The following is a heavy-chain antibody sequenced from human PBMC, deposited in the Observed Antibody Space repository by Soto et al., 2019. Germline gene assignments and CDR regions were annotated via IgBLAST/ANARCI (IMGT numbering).Heavy chain of an antibody. J-gene: IGHJ4*02. CDR2: ISNSGSHI. CDR1: GFTFSSFD. CDR3: ARDYGFVDY. D-gene: IGHD3-16*01. Sequence: SCAASGFTFSSFDMSWVRQAPGKGPEWISYISNSGSHIFYAESVKGRFTCSRDNAKNSLYLQMNSLRDEDTAVYYCARDYGFVDYWGQGALVTVSS. V-gene: IGHV3-48*03.